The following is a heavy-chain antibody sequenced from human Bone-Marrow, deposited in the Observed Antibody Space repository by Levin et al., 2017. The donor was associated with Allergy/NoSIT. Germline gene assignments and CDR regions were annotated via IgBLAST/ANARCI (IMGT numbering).Heavy chain of an antibody. J-gene: IGHJ1*01. CDR1: GFTFSVYG. Sequence: GGSLRLSCAASGFTFSVYGMNWVRQAPGKGLEWVSYITASDSTALYADSVKGRFTISRDNAKNSLYLQMNSLSDEDTAVYYCARGGSGGWSDQFFRNWGQGTLVTVSS. V-gene: IGHV3-48*02. D-gene: IGHD3-16*01. CDR3: ARGGSGGWSDQFFRN. CDR2: ITASDSTA.